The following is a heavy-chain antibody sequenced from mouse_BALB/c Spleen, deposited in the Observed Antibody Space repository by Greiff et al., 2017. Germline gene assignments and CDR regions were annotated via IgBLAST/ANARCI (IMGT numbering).Heavy chain of an antibody. CDR1: GYSITSDYA. V-gene: IGHV3-2*02. CDR2: ISYSGST. D-gene: IGHD2-4*01. CDR3: ARERGTMITVYAMDY. J-gene: IGHJ4*01. Sequence: EVKLMESGPGLVKPSQSLSLTCTVTGYSITSDYAWNWIRQFPGNKLEWMGYISYSGSTSYNPSLKSRISITRDTSKNQFFLQLNSVTTEDTATYYCARERGTMITVYAMDYWGQGTSVTVSS.